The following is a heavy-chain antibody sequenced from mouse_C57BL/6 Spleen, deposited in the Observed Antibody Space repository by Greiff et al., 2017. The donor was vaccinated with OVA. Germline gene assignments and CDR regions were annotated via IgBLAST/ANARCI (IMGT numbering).Heavy chain of an antibody. V-gene: IGHV5-17*01. Sequence: EVQLVESGGGLVKPGGSLKLSGAASGFTFSDYGMHWVRQAPEKGLEWVAYISSGSSTIYYADTVKGRFTISRDNAKNTLFLQMTSLRSEDTAMYYCARFGFAYWGQGTLVTVSA. CDR3: ARFGFAY. CDR1: GFTFSDYG. J-gene: IGHJ3*01. CDR2: ISSGSSTI.